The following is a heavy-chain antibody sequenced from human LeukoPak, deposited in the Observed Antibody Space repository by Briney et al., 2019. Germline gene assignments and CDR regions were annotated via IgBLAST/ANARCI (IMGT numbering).Heavy chain of an antibody. CDR1: GLTLSRSW. Sequence: GGSLRLSGAGSGLTLSRSWMSWVRQAPGKGLQWVANIKEDESEKDYVDSVKGRFTISRDNAKNSLYLQMNSLRAEDTAVYYCAELGITMIGGVWGKGTTVTISS. D-gene: IGHD3-10*02. V-gene: IGHV3-7*01. J-gene: IGHJ6*04. CDR3: AELGITMIGGV. CDR2: IKEDESEK.